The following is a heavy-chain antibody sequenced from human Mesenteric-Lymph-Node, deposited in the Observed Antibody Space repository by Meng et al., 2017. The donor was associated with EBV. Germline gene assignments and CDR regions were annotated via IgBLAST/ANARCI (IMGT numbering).Heavy chain of an antibody. J-gene: IGHJ4*02. CDR2: ISSSSSYI. CDR3: ARVIAVVGFNY. D-gene: IGHD6-19*01. Sequence: VRLGGSGGGLVKPGGALRFSCAASGFTFSSYSMNWVRQAPGKGLEWVSSISSSSSYIYYADSVKGRFTISRDNAKNSLYLQMNSLRAEDTAVYYCARVIAVVGFNYWGQGTLVTVSS. V-gene: IGHV3-21*01. CDR1: GFTFSSYS.